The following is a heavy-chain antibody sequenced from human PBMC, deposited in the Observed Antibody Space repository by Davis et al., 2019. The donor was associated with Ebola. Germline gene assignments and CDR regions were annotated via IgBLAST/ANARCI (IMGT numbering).Heavy chain of an antibody. D-gene: IGHD6-19*01. V-gene: IGHV1-3*01. Sequence: ASVKVSCKTSGYTFPSYPIHWVRQAPGQRLEWMGWINAANGNTRYSQSFQGRVTITRDTSASTAYLDLTSLRSDDTAVFYCARASFGYNSGWYADYWGPGSLVTVSS. CDR1: GYTFPSYP. CDR2: INAANGNT. CDR3: ARASFGYNSGWYADY. J-gene: IGHJ4*02.